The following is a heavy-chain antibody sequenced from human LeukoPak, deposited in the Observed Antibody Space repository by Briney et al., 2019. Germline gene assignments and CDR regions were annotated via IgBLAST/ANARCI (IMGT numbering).Heavy chain of an antibody. J-gene: IGHJ5*02. Sequence: ASVKVSCKVSGYSLSDLYLQWVRQAPGQGLEWMGGFNPEHTETIYSQKFQGRVTLTADTSTDTAYMELSSLRSEDTAMYFCAQQKAGYTGSPSWFDPWGQGTLVSVSS. D-gene: IGHD5-12*01. CDR1: GYSLSDLY. CDR2: FNPEHTET. V-gene: IGHV1-24*01. CDR3: AQQKAGYTGSPSWFDP.